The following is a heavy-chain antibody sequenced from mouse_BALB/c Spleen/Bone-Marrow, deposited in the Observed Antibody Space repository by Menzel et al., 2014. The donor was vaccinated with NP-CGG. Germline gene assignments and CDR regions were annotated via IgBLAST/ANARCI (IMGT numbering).Heavy chain of an antibody. CDR1: GFSLTGYG. D-gene: IGHD4-1*01. V-gene: IGHV2-6-7*01. CDR3: ARELGHYAMDY. J-gene: IGHJ4*01. Sequence: VKLQESGPGLVAPSQSLSITCTVSGFSLTGYGVNWVRQPPGKGLEWLGMIWGDGSTDYNSALKSRLSISKDNSKSXVFLKMNSLQTDDTARYYCARELGHYAMDYWGQGTSVTVSS. CDR2: IWGDGST.